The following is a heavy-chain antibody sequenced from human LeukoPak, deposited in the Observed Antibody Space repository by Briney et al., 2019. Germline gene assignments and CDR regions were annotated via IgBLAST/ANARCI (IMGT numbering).Heavy chain of an antibody. CDR3: ARELASTCYYYDSSGYSAFDY. CDR2: ISSSSSTI. CDR1: GFTFSSYS. D-gene: IGHD3-22*01. J-gene: IGHJ4*02. V-gene: IGHV3-48*01. Sequence: PGGSLRLSCAASGFTFSSYSMNWVRQAPGKGLEWVSYISSSSSTIYYADSVKGRFTISRDNAKNSLYLQMNSLRAEDTAVYYCARELASTCYYYDSSGYSAFDYWGQGTLVTVSS.